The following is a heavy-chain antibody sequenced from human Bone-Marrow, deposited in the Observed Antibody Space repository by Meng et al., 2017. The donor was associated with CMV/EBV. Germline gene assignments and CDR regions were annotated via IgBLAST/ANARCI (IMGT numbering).Heavy chain of an antibody. CDR1: GGSTSSYY. D-gene: IGHD4-23*01. CDR3: ARDGADSIYGGNEEPDAFDI. Sequence: SETLSLTCTVSGGSTSSYYWSWIRQPPGKGLEWIGYIYYSGSTNYNPSLKSRVTISVDTSKNQFSLKLSSVTAADTAVYYCARDGADSIYGGNEEPDAFDIWGQGTMVTVSS. CDR2: IYYSGST. V-gene: IGHV4-59*01. J-gene: IGHJ3*02.